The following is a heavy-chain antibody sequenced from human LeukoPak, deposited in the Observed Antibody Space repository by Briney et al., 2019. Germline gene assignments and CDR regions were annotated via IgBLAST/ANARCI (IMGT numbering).Heavy chain of an antibody. CDR2: IYYSGST. CDR3: ASTSGSYYMGLWFDP. D-gene: IGHD1-26*01. J-gene: IGHJ5*02. Sequence: SETLSLTCTVSGDSISSYYWSWIRQPPGKGLEWIGYIYYSGSTNYNPSLKSRVTISVDTSKNQFSLKLSSVTAADTAVYYCASTSGSYYMGLWFDPWGQGTLVTVSS. V-gene: IGHV4-59*08. CDR1: GDSISSYY.